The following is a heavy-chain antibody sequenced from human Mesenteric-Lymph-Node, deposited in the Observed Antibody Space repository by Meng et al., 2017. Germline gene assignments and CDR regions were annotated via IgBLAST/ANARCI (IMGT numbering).Heavy chain of an antibody. CDR1: GFAFSSYW. CDR3: ARGSMLPDY. V-gene: IGHV3-7*01. Sequence: GGSLRLSCAASGFAFSSYWMTWVRQAPGKGLEWVANIKQDGSENNYVDSVKGRFTISRDNAKNSLYLQMNSPRADDTAVYYCARGSMLPDYWGQGTLVTVSS. CDR2: IKQDGSEN. J-gene: IGHJ4*02. D-gene: IGHD2-8*01.